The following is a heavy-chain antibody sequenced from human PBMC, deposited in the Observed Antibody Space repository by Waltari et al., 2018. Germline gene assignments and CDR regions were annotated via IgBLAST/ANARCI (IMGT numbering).Heavy chain of an antibody. V-gene: IGHV1-69*09. CDR2: IIPILGIA. CDR1: GGTFSSYA. CDR3: ARDRLVRGVNYYYGMDV. J-gene: IGHJ6*02. Sequence: QVQLVQSGAEVKKPGSSVKVSCKASGGTFSSYAISWVRPAPGQGLEWMGRIIPILGIANYAQKFQGRVTITADKSTSTAYMELSSLRSEDTAVYYCARDRLVRGVNYYYGMDVWGQGTTVTVSS. D-gene: IGHD3-10*01.